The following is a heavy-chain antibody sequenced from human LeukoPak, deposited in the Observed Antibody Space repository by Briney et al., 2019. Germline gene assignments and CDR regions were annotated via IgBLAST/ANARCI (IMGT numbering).Heavy chain of an antibody. V-gene: IGHV4-59*01. CDR1: GGSMNDYY. Sequence: SETLSLTCVVSGGSMNDYYWSWVRQSPGKGLDWIGQIYYTGNANYNPSLKSRLTISVDTSKIQLSLRLRSLTAADTAVYFCARTPYSSGRLGGYPYYYMDVWGKGTTVTVTS. J-gene: IGHJ6*04. CDR3: ARTPYSSGRLGGYPYYYMDV. CDR2: IYYTGNA. D-gene: IGHD3-16*02.